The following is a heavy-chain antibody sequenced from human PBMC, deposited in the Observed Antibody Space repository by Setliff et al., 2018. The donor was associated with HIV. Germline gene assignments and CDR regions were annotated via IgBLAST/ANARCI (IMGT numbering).Heavy chain of an antibody. CDR1: GGSFSGYY. V-gene: IGHV4-31*11. CDR2: IDYSGIT. J-gene: IGHJ2*01. D-gene: IGHD2-8*01. CDR3: ARDGRAKGVYSHWHFDL. Sequence: PSETLSLTCAVYGGSFSGYYWSWIRQHPGKGLEWIGYIDYSGITYYKPSLMSRVTISVDTSKNHFSLRLSSVTAADTAVYYCARDGRAKGVYSHWHFDLWGRGTLVTVSS.